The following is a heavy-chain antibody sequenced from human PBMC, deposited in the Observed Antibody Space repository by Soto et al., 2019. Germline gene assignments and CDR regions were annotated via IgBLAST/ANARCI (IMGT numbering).Heavy chain of an antibody. CDR2: IWYDGSNK. Sequence: QVQLVESGGGVVQPGRSLRLSCAASGFTFSSYGMHWVRQAPGKGLEWVAVIWYDGSNKYYADSVKGRFTISRDNSKNPLYLQMNSLRAEDTAVYYCARQGQLRHYYYYGMDVWGQGTTVTVSS. J-gene: IGHJ6*02. CDR1: GFTFSSYG. V-gene: IGHV3-33*01. CDR3: ARQGQLRHYYYYGMDV.